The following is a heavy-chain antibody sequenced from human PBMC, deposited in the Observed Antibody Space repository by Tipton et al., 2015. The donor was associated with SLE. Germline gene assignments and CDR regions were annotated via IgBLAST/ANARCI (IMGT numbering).Heavy chain of an antibody. CDR3: VEGTLVDFYYYYMDV. CDR2: IYNSGST. V-gene: IGHV4-61*02. D-gene: IGHD6-6*01. Sequence: TLSLTCAVSGNSTSSGYSWAWIRQPAGKGMEWIGRIYNSGSTNYNPSHKSRVTISVDRSKNQFSLKLSSVTAADTAVYYCVEGTLVDFYYYYMDVWGKGTTVTVSS. CDR1: GNSTSSGYS. J-gene: IGHJ6*03.